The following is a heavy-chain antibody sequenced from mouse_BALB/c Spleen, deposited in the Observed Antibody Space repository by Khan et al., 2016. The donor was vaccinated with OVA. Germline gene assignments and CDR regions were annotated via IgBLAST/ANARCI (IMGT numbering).Heavy chain of an antibody. CDR3: ARLEDK. CDR1: GFSLTSYG. Sequence: QMQLEESGPGLVAPSQSLSITCTVSGFSLTSYGVHWVRQPPGKGLEWLGVIWAGGSTNYNSALMSRLSTSKDNSKSKVFLKMDSVQTDDTAMYYYARLEDKWGQGTTLTVSS. V-gene: IGHV2-9*02. CDR2: IWAGGST. J-gene: IGHJ2*01.